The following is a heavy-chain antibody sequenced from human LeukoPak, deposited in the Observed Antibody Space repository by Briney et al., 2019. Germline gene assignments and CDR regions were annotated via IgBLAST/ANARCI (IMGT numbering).Heavy chain of an antibody. J-gene: IGHJ3*02. CDR1: GFTFSSYA. V-gene: IGHV3-23*01. D-gene: IGHD3-22*01. CDR3: AKRYYDSSGYFDAFDI. CDR2: IGGSGGST. Sequence: GGSLRLSCAASGFTFSSYAMSWVRQAPGKGLEWVSAIGGSGGSTYYADSVKGRFTISRDNSKNTVFLQVNSLRAEDTAVYYCAKRYYDSSGYFDAFDIWGQGTMVTVSS.